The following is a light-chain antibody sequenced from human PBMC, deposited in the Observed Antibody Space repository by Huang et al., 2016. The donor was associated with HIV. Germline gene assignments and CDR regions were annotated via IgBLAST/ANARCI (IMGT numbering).Light chain of an antibody. CDR2: GAS. Sequence: EIVMTQSPATLSVSPGERATLSCRASQSVSSNLAWYQQKPGQAPRLLIYGASTRATGIPARFSGRGSGTEFTLTISSLQSEDFAVYYCQQYNNWPFTFGPGTKVEIK. J-gene: IGKJ3*01. CDR1: QSVSSN. V-gene: IGKV3-15*01. CDR3: QQYNNWPFT.